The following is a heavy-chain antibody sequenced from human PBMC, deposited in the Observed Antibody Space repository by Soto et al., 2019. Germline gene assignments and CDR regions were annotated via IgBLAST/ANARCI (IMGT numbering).Heavy chain of an antibody. J-gene: IGHJ3*02. CDR3: ARDMGPYGTDAFDI. D-gene: IGHD4-17*01. V-gene: IGHV1-69*01. CDR1: GGTFSSYA. Sequence: QVQLVQSGAEVKEPGSSVKVSCKASGGTFSSYAISWVRQAPGQGLEWMGGIIPIFGTANYAQKFQGRVTITADESTSTAYMDLSSLRSEDTAVYYCARDMGPYGTDAFDIWGQGTMVTVSS. CDR2: IIPIFGTA.